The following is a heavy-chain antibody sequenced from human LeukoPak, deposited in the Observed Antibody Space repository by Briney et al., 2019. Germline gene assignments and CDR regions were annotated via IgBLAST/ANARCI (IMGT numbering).Heavy chain of an antibody. CDR2: IIPIFGTA. CDR1: GGTFSSYA. J-gene: IGHJ4*02. Sequence: AXVKVSCKASGGTFSSYAISWVRQAPGQGLEWMGRIIPIFGTANYAQKFQGRVTITTDESTSTAYMELSSLRSEDTAVYYCARNWNDERYFDYWGQGTLVTVSS. V-gene: IGHV1-69*05. D-gene: IGHD1-1*01. CDR3: ARNWNDERYFDY.